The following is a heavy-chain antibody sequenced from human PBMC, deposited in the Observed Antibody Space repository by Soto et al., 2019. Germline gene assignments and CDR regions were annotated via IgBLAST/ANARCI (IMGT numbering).Heavy chain of an antibody. CDR1: GGSITDYS. D-gene: IGHD2-21*02. CDR3: ARDQGVVVTADNWFDP. CDR2: IFSSGST. Sequence: SETLSLTCTVSGGSITDYSWVWIRQPAGKGLEWIGRIFSSGSTNYNPSLKGRITMSLDTSKNQFSLKLSSATATDTAVYFCARDQGVVVTADNWFDPWGQGILVTVSS. J-gene: IGHJ5*02. V-gene: IGHV4-4*07.